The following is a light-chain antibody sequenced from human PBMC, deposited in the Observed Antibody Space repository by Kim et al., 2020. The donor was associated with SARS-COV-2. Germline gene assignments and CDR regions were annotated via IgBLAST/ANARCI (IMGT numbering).Light chain of an antibody. Sequence: GQSVTISCTGTRNDVGVYNYVSWFQQHPGKAPKLMIYDVTHRPSGVPDRFSGSKSGNTASLTVSGLQAEDEADYLCSSYAGASTVVFGGGTQLTVL. V-gene: IGLV2-11*03. CDR3: SSYAGASTVV. CDR2: DVT. J-gene: IGLJ2*01. CDR1: RNDVGVYNY.